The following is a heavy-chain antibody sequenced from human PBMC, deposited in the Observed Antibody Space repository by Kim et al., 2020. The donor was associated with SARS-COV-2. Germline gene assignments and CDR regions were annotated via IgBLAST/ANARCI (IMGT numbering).Heavy chain of an antibody. Sequence: SETLSLTCTVSGGSISSGGYYWSWIRQHPGKGLEWIGYIYYSGSTYYNPSLKSRVTISVDTSKNQFSLKLSSVTAADTAVYYCARVIGSSSRTYYYGSGTDPRTDYWGQGTLVTVSS. CDR3: ARVIGSSSRTYYYGSGTDPRTDY. D-gene: IGHD3-10*01. CDR2: IYYSGST. CDR1: GGSISSGGYY. J-gene: IGHJ4*02. V-gene: IGHV4-31*03.